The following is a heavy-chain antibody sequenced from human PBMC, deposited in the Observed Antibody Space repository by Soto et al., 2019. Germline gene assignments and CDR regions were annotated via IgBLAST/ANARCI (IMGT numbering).Heavy chain of an antibody. CDR1: GFSLTTGRMG. D-gene: IGHD2-21*02. V-gene: IGHV2-26*01. Sequence: QVTLRESGPVLLKPTETLTLTCNVSGFSLTTGRMGVSWIRQPPGKALEWLAHIFSDAERSYSTSLQGRLTISTDGSGSQVVLIMTNMGPVDTGTYFCGRMNADSYSYYYAMDVWGQGTTVTVSS. J-gene: IGHJ6*02. CDR2: IFSDAER. CDR3: GRMNADSYSYYYAMDV.